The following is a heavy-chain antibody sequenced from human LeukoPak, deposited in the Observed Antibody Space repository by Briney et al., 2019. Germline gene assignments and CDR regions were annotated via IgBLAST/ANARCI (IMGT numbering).Heavy chain of an antibody. CDR2: INAGNGNT. CDR3: ARDSARIPFDY. CDR1: GYTFTTYA. Sequence: EASVKVSCKASGYTFTTYAMHWVRQAPGQRLEWRGWINAGNGNTKYSQKFQGRVTITRDTSASTAYMELSSLRSEDTAVYYCARDSARIPFDYWGQGTLVTVSS. D-gene: IGHD1-14*01. J-gene: IGHJ4*02. V-gene: IGHV1-3*01.